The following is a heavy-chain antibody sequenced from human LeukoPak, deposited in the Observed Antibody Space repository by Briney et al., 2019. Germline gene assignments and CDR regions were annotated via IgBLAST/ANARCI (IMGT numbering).Heavy chain of an antibody. J-gene: IGHJ4*02. CDR1: GYSFTSYW. V-gene: IGHV5-51*01. CDR2: IYPGDSET. CDR3: ARRRDLYSGSYYPFDY. D-gene: IGHD1-26*01. Sequence: GESLKISCKGSGYSFTSYWIGWVRQMPGKGLEWMGIIYPGDSETRYSPPFQGQVTISADKSISTAYLQWSSLKASDTAMYYCARRRDLYSGSYYPFDYWGQGTLVTVSS.